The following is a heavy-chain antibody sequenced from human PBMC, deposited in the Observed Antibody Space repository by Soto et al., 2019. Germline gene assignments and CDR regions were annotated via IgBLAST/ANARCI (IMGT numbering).Heavy chain of an antibody. CDR1: GYTFTIYD. D-gene: IGHD5-18*01. J-gene: IGHJ3*02. CDR3: TRGVLGGGVSEYRYGCTGVEVFDI. V-gene: IGHV1-8*01. CDR2: MNPNSGNT. Sequence: VASVKVSCKASGYTFTIYDINWVRQATGQGLEWMGWMNPNSGNTGYAQKFQGRVTMTRNTSISTAYMELSSLRSEDTAVYYCTRGVLGGGVSEYRYGCTGVEVFDIWGQGTTVTVSS.